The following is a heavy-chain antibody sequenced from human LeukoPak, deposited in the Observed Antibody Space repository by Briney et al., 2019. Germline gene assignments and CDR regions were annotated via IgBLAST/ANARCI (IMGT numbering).Heavy chain of an antibody. D-gene: IGHD5-24*01. V-gene: IGHV3-53*01. CDR3: AKSGYNRFDY. J-gene: IGHJ4*02. CDR1: GFTVSSDS. CDR2: IYSGGST. Sequence: TGGSLRLSCTVSGFTVSSDSMSWVRQAPGKGLEWVSFIYSGGSTHYSDSVKGRFTISRDNSKNTLYLQMNSLRAEDTAVYYCAKSGYNRFDYWGQGTLVTVSS.